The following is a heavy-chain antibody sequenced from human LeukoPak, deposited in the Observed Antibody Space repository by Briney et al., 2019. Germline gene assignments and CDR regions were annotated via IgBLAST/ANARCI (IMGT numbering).Heavy chain of an antibody. CDR3: AKCGESPRNYFDY. J-gene: IGHJ4*02. Sequence: PGGSLRLSCAASGFTFSSYTMHWVRQAPGKGLEWVAFIRYDGSNKYYADSVKGRFTISRDNSKNTLYLQMNSLRAEDTAVYYCAKCGESPRNYFDYWGQGTLVTVSS. CDR2: IRYDGSNK. D-gene: IGHD3-10*01. V-gene: IGHV3-30*02. CDR1: GFTFSSYT.